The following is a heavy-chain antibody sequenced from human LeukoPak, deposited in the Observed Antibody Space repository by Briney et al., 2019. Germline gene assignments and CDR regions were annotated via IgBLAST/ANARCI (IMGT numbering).Heavy chain of an antibody. Sequence: KPSETRSLTCTVSGGSLSSYYWSWIRQPPGKGLEWIGYIYYSGSTNYNPTLKSRVTISVDTSKNQFSLKLSSVTAADTAVYYCARLTYYYDSSGYPPAFDIWGQGTMVTVSS. J-gene: IGHJ3*02. CDR1: GGSLSSYY. D-gene: IGHD3-22*01. CDR3: ARLTYYYDSSGYPPAFDI. CDR2: IYYSGST. V-gene: IGHV4-59*08.